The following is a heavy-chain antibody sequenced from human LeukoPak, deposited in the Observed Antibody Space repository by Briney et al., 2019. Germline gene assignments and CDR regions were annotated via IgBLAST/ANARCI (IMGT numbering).Heavy chain of an antibody. V-gene: IGHV1-2*04. J-gene: IGHJ6*02. CDR3: ARVPPAAYCSGGSCYAGPQSNYGMDV. Sequence: ASVKVSCKASGYTFTGYYMHWVRQAPGQGLEWMGWINPNSGGTNYAQKFQGWVTMTRDTSISTAYMELSRLRSDDTAVYYCARVPPAAYCSGGSCYAGPQSNYGMDVWGQGTTVTVSS. CDR2: INPNSGGT. CDR1: GYTFTGYY. D-gene: IGHD2-15*01.